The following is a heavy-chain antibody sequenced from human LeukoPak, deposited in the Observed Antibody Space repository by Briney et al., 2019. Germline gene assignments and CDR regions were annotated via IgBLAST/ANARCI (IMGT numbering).Heavy chain of an antibody. V-gene: IGHV4-34*01. CDR2: INHSGST. CDR3: ARDDGYFDWLLQGRHYYYMDV. J-gene: IGHJ6*03. Sequence: SETLSLTCAVYGGSFSGYYWSWIRQPPGKGLEWIGEINHSGSTNYNPSLKSRVTISVDTSKNQFSLKLSSVTAADTAVYYCARDDGYFDWLLQGRHYYYMDVWGKGTTVTISS. CDR1: GGSFSGYY. D-gene: IGHD3-9*01.